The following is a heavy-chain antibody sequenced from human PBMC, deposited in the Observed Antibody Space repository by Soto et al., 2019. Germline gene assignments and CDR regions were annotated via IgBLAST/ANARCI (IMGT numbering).Heavy chain of an antibody. Sequence: VSVKVSCKASGYTFTSYGISWVRQAPGQGLEWMGWISAYNGNTNYAQKLQGRVTMTTDTSTSTAYMELRSLRSDDTAVYYCARDKGLYCSGGSCYRIDAFDIWGQGTMVTVSS. CDR3: ARDKGLYCSGGSCYRIDAFDI. V-gene: IGHV1-18*01. CDR2: ISAYNGNT. CDR1: GYTFTSYG. J-gene: IGHJ3*02. D-gene: IGHD2-15*01.